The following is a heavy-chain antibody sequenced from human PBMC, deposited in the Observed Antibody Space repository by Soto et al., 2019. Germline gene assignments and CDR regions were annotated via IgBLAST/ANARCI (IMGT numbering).Heavy chain of an antibody. CDR2: ISSSSSYI. V-gene: IGHV3-21*01. CDR3: ARVAGQGDYYYMDV. D-gene: IGHD3-16*01. Sequence: GGSLRLSCAASGFTFSSYSMNWVRQAPGKGLEWVSSISSSSSYIYYADSVKGRFTISRDNAKNSLYLQMNSLRAEDTAVYYCARVAGQGDYYYMDVWGKGTTVTVSS. CDR1: GFTFSSYS. J-gene: IGHJ6*03.